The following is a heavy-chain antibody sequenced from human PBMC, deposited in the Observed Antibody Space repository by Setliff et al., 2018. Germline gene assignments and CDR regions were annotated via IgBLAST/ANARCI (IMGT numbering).Heavy chain of an antibody. Sequence: GESLKISCAASGFTFSSYAMSWVRQAPGKGLEWVSAISGSGGSTYYADSVKGRFTISRDNSKNTLYLQMNSLRAEGTAVYYCAKVCSLDWPSDAFDIWGQGTMVTVSS. CDR1: GFTFSSYA. CDR2: ISGSGGST. V-gene: IGHV3-23*01. CDR3: AKVCSLDWPSDAFDI. J-gene: IGHJ3*02. D-gene: IGHD2-15*01.